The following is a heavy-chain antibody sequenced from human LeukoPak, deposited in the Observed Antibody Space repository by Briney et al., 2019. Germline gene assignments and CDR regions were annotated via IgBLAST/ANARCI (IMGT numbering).Heavy chain of an antibody. CDR3: ARPGAAAGFGY. CDR1: GYSFSSYE. V-gene: IGHV1-8*01. D-gene: IGHD6-13*01. Sequence: ASVKVSCKASGYSFSSYEISWVRQATGQGLEWMGWMKPNSGNTEYAQKFQGRVTMTRNTSINTAYMELSSLRSEDTAVYYCARPGAAAGFGYWGQGTPVTVSS. CDR2: MKPNSGNT. J-gene: IGHJ4*02.